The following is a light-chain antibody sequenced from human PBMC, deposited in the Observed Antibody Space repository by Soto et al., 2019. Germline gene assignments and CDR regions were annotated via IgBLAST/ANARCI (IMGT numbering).Light chain of an antibody. Sequence: EIVLTQSPGTLSLSPGERATLSCRASQSVSSSFLAWYQQKPGQAPRLLIYGASSRATGIPDRFSGSGSGTDFTLTISRLEPEDFAVYYWQQYDNSPWTFGQGTKVEIK. CDR1: QSVSSSF. V-gene: IGKV3-20*01. J-gene: IGKJ1*01. CDR2: GAS. CDR3: QQYDNSPWT.